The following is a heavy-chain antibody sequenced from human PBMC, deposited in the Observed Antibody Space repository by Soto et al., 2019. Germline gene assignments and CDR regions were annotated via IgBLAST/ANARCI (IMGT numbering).Heavy chain of an antibody. Sequence: ASVKVSCKVSGYTLTELSMHWVRQAPGKGLEWMGGFDPEDGETIYAQKFQGRVTMTEDTSTDTAYMELSSLRSEDTAVYYCATEISGATPYYYYYYGMDVWGQGTTVIVSS. CDR2: FDPEDGET. CDR3: ATEISGATPYYYYYYGMDV. D-gene: IGHD5-12*01. V-gene: IGHV1-24*01. J-gene: IGHJ6*02. CDR1: GYTLTELS.